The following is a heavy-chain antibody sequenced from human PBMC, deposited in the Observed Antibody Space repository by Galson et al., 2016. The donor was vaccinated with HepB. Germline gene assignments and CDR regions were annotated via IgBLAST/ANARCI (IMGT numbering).Heavy chain of an antibody. Sequence: SLRLSCAASGFTFSRYAMHWVRQAPGKGLEWLAVTSYDGSNKHYADSVKGRFTISRDNSKNTLYLQLNSLRAVDTALYYCACSAADYFRSRATVVDVWGQGTTVTVSS. CDR3: ACSAADYFRSRATVVDV. CDR2: TSYDGSNK. CDR1: GFTFSRYA. V-gene: IGHV3-30-3*01. D-gene: IGHD2/OR15-2a*01. J-gene: IGHJ6*02.